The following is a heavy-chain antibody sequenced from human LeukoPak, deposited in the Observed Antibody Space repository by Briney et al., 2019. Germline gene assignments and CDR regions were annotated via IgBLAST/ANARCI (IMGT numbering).Heavy chain of an antibody. D-gene: IGHD3-22*01. J-gene: IGHJ4*02. Sequence: PGGSLRLSCAASGFTFSSYAMSWVRQAPGKGLEWVSVISYSAGSTYYADSLKGRFTISRDNSKLYLQMNGLRAEDTAVYYCAKAILHYEISGPGLDYWGQGTLVTISS. CDR3: AKAILHYEISGPGLDY. V-gene: IGHV3-23*01. CDR1: GFTFSSYA. CDR2: ISYSAGST.